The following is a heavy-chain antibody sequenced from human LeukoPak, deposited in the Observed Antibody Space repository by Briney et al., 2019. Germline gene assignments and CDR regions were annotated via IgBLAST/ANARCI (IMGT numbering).Heavy chain of an antibody. J-gene: IGHJ4*02. CDR2: IIPIFGTA. Sequence: ASVKVSCKASGGTFSSYAISWVRQTPGQGVEWMGGIIPIFGTANYAQKFYGRVTITADKSTSTAYMELSSLRSEDTAVYYCARALGYCSSTSCSYFDYWGQGTLVTVSS. D-gene: IGHD2-2*01. CDR1: GGTFSSYA. CDR3: ARALGYCSSTSCSYFDY. V-gene: IGHV1-69*06.